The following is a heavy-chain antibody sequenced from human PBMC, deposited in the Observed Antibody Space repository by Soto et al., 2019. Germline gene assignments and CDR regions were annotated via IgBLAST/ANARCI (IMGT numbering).Heavy chain of an antibody. Sequence: QMQLVESGGGVVQPGRSLRLSCAASGFTFRSYGIHWVRQAPGKGLEWVALLWFDGSKKYYVDSVKGRLAVSRDNSKNTLYLQMNSLRVEDTAVYYCARDRLVPYGYGMDVWGQGTTVTVSS. CDR3: ARDRLVPYGYGMDV. CDR1: GFTFRSYG. V-gene: IGHV3-33*01. D-gene: IGHD2-2*01. CDR2: LWFDGSKK. J-gene: IGHJ6*02.